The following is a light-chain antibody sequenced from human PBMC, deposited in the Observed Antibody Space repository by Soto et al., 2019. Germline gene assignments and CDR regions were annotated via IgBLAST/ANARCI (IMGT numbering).Light chain of an antibody. Sequence: IVMTHSPATLSVSPWERATLSCRASQSVSSYLAWYQQKPGQAPRLLIYDASNRATGIPARFSGSGSGTDFTLTISSLEPEDFAVYYCQQRSNWPRKFGQGTKVDIK. V-gene: IGKV3-11*01. CDR1: QSVSSY. J-gene: IGKJ1*01. CDR2: DAS. CDR3: QQRSNWPRK.